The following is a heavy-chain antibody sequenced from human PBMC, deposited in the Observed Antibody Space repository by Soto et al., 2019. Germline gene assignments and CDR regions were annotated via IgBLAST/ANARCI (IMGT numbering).Heavy chain of an antibody. D-gene: IGHD2-2*01. V-gene: IGHV4-59*01. CDR3: ERVVLPATAPLDY. J-gene: IGHJ4*02. Sequence: QVQLQESGPRLVKPSATLSLTCIVSGGSISSYYWSWIRQPPGKGLEWIGYIYYSGSTNYNPSLKSRVTISVDTSKNQFSLKLSSVTAAATAVYYCERVVLPATAPLDYWGQGTLVTVSS. CDR2: IYYSGST. CDR1: GGSISSYY.